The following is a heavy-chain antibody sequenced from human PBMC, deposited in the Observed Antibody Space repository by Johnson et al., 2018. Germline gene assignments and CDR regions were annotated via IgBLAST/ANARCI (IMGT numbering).Heavy chain of an antibody. CDR1: GFTFGDYA. Sequence: VQLVQSGGGLVKXGRSLRLXCTASGFTFGDYAMSWFRQAPGKGLEWVGFIRSKAYGGTTEYAPSVKGRFTISRDDSKSIAYLQMNSLKTEDTAVYYCTREDLIVVPAGYYYYGMDVWGQGTTVTVSS. CDR3: TREDLIVVPAGYYYYGMDV. CDR2: IRSKAYGGTT. D-gene: IGHD2-2*01. V-gene: IGHV3-49*05. J-gene: IGHJ6*02.